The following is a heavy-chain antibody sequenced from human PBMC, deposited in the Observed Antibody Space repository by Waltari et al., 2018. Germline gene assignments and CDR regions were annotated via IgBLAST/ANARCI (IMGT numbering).Heavy chain of an antibody. J-gene: IGHJ4*02. CDR3: ARGGWHYFDY. Sequence: QVQLQESGPGLVKPSETLSLTCTVSGGSISSYYWSWIRQPPGKGLEWIGYIYHSGSTNDNPSRKGRVTISVDTSKNQFSLKLGSVTAADTAVYYCARGGWHYFDYWGQGTLVTVSS. CDR1: GGSISSYY. D-gene: IGHD3-22*01. CDR2: IYHSGST. V-gene: IGHV4-59*01.